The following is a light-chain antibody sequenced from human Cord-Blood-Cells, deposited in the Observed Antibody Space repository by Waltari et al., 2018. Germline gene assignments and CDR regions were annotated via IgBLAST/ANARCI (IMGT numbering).Light chain of an antibody. J-gene: IGKJ1*01. CDR2: GAS. Sequence: EIVLTQSPGTLSLSPGERATLSCRASQSVSSSYLAWYQQKPGQAPRLLIYGASSRATGSPYRFSGSGSGTDFTLTISRLEPEEFAVYYCQQYGSSPPWTFGQGTKVEIK. CDR3: QQYGSSPPWT. CDR1: QSVSSSY. V-gene: IGKV3-20*01.